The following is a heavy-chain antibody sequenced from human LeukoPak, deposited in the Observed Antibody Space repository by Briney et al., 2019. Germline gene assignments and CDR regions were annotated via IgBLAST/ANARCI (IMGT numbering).Heavy chain of an antibody. D-gene: IGHD2-21*02. J-gene: IGHJ4*02. Sequence: GGSLRLSCAASAFTFHSHAMSWVRQTPGKGLEWVSGITATGDATLYADSVRGRFTISRDNTKNSLYLQMNGLRAEDTAVYYCARDATRGGDNDYWGQGTRVIVSS. V-gene: IGHV3-23*01. CDR2: ITATGDAT. CDR1: AFTFHSHA. CDR3: ARDATRGGDNDY.